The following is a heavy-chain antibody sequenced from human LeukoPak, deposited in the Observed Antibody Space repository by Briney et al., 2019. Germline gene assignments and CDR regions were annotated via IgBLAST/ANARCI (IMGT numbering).Heavy chain of an antibody. CDR2: ISSSGSTI. CDR3: AREGYSSSWYEDLRYYYYMDV. J-gene: IGHJ6*03. V-gene: IGHV3-48*03. Sequence: GGSLRLSCAASGFTFSSYEMNWVRQAPGKGLEWVSYISSSGSTIYYADSVKGRFTISRDNAKNSLYLQMNSLRAEDTAVYYCAREGYSSSWYEDLRYYYYMDVWGKGTTVTISS. D-gene: IGHD6-13*01. CDR1: GFTFSSYE.